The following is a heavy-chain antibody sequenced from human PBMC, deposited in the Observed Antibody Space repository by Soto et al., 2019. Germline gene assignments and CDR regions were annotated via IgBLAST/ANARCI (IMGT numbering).Heavy chain of an antibody. D-gene: IGHD1-7*01. Sequence: XESLSLSFASSGFTFSSYAMSWVRQAPGKGLEWVSGISGSGGRTYYADSVKGRFTISRDNSKNTLYLQMNSLRVEDTAVYYCARRNWNYGAFDIWGQGTMVTVSS. CDR2: ISGSGGRT. J-gene: IGHJ3*02. CDR1: GFTFSSYA. CDR3: ARRNWNYGAFDI. V-gene: IGHV3-23*01.